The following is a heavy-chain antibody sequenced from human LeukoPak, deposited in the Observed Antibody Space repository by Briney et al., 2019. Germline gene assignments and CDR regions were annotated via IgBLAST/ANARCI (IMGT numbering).Heavy chain of an antibody. Sequence: PETLSLTCGVSGYSITSDYFWGWIRQPPGKGLEYIGSTSHSGSTFYNPSLKSRVTISVDTSKNHFSLSLSSVTASDTAVYYCAREREYYYMDVWGKGTTVSVSS. J-gene: IGHJ6*03. CDR2: TSHSGST. CDR3: AREREYYYMDV. D-gene: IGHD1-26*01. CDR1: GYSITSDYF. V-gene: IGHV4-38-2*02.